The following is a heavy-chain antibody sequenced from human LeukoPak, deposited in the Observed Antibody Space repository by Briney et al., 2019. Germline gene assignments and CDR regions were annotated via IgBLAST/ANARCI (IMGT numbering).Heavy chain of an antibody. CDR1: GGSISSGDYY. Sequence: SQTLSLTCTVSGGSISSGDYYWSWIRQPPGKGLEWIGYIYYSGSTYYNPSLKSRVTISVDTSKNQFSLKLSSVTAADTAVYYCARGFGELLHMVVNWFDPWGQGTLVTVSS. D-gene: IGHD3-10*01. CDR2: IYYSGST. V-gene: IGHV4-30-4*08. CDR3: ARGFGELLHMVVNWFDP. J-gene: IGHJ5*02.